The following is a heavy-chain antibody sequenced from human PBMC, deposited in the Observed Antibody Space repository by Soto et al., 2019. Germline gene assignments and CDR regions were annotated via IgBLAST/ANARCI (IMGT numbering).Heavy chain of an antibody. V-gene: IGHV3-30*18. D-gene: IGHD2-2*01. CDR2: ISYDGRNK. CDR3: AKETSRFAVPPALDY. CDR1: GFTFSSYA. J-gene: IGHJ4*02. Sequence: VQLVESGGGLVQPGGSLRLSCAASGFTFSSYAMHWVRLAPGTGLEWVAGISYDGRNKFSADSVKGRFTISRDNSQNTLYLQMNSLRPEDTAVYYCAKETSRFAVPPALDYWGQGTLVTVS.